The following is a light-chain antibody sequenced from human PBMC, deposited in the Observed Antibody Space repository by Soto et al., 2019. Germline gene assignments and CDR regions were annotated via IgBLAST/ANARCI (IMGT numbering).Light chain of an antibody. J-gene: IGLJ1*01. Sequence: SVLTQPRPVSASPGQSVAISRTGTSIDVGGYDYVSWYQQHPGKAPKLMIYDVHKRPSGVPDRFSGSKSGNTASLTISGLQAEDEADYYCCSFAGDPYVFGTGTKVTVL. V-gene: IGLV2-11*01. CDR2: DVH. CDR3: CSFAGDPYV. CDR1: SIDVGGYDY.